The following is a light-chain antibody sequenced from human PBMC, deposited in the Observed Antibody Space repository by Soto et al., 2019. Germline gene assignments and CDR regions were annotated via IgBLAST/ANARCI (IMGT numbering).Light chain of an antibody. CDR3: SSYASGSSVV. V-gene: IGLV2-14*01. J-gene: IGLJ2*01. CDR2: EVS. Sequence: ALTQPASVSGSPGQSVTLSCTGTSNDIGGYNYVSWFQHHPGEAPILMISEVSNRPSGVSYRFSGSKSGNTASLTISGLQAEDEADYYCSSYASGSSVVFGGGTKLTVL. CDR1: SNDIGGYNY.